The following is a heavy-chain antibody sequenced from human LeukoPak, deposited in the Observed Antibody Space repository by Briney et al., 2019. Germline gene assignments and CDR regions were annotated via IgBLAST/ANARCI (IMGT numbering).Heavy chain of an antibody. V-gene: IGHV3-74*03. Sequence: PGGSLRLSCGVSGFTFSSDWMHWVRQYPGEGLLWVSRIYSDGGTTTYADSVKGRFTISRDNAENTLYLQMNSLRAEDTAVYYCERGGQYYYDSSGYPDFDYWGQGTLVTVSS. CDR2: IYSDGGTT. CDR1: GFTFSSDW. D-gene: IGHD3-22*01. CDR3: ERGGQYYYDSSGYPDFDY. J-gene: IGHJ4*02.